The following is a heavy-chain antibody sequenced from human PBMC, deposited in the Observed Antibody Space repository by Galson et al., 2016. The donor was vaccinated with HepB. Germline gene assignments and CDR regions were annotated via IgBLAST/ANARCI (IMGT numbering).Heavy chain of an antibody. CDR2: INQDGSET. D-gene: IGHD4-23*01. CDR1: GFTFSNYW. V-gene: IGHV3-7*03. J-gene: IGHJ4*02. Sequence: SLRLSCAASGFTFSNYWMNWVRQTPGEGLEWVANINQDGSETHYVDSVKGRFTISRDNAKDSLYLQMNSLRAEDTAVYYCTRGPPGASGGNSNSWGQGTLVTVSS. CDR3: TRGPPGASGGNSNS.